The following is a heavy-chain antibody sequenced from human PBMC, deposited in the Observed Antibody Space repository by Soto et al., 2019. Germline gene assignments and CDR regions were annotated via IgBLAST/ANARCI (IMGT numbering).Heavy chain of an antibody. V-gene: IGHV4-31*03. D-gene: IGHD3-10*01. Sequence: QVQLQESGPGLVKPSQTLSLTCTVSGGSINSGGYFWNWIRQHPGKGLEWIGYIYYSGSTYHNPSLKSRVTISVDTSKNQFSLKLSSVTAADTAVYYCARGDGALWVGELLYYWGQGALVTDSS. CDR2: IYYSGST. J-gene: IGHJ4*02. CDR1: GGSINSGGYF. CDR3: ARGDGALWVGELLYY.